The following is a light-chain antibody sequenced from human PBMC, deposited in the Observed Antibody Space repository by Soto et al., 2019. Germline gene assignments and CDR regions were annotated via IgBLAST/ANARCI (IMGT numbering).Light chain of an antibody. V-gene: IGLV1-40*01. CDR3: QSYNGSLSGYV. CDR1: SSNIGAGYD. CDR2: DDN. J-gene: IGLJ1*01. Sequence: QSVLTLPPSGSRGPGQRVTISCTGSSSNIGAGYDLHWYQQLPGTAPKLLIYDDNNRPSGVPDRFSGSKSGTSASLAITGLQAEYEADYYCQSYNGSLSGYVFGTGTKVTVL.